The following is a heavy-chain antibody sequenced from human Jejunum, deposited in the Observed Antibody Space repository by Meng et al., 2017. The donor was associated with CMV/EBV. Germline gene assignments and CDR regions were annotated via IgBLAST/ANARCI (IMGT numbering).Heavy chain of an antibody. CDR1: GFTFSAHA. J-gene: IGHJ4*02. V-gene: IGHV3-30-3*01. Sequence: VQLVGPGGGVVQPGRSLRLSCTASGFTFSAHAMHWVRQAPGKGLEWVAVISDDGSNEYYADSVKGRFTISRDNSKNTLYLQMNSLRAADTAVYYCARQPGSLAYWGQGTLVTVSS. CDR3: ARQPGSLAY. CDR2: ISDDGSNE.